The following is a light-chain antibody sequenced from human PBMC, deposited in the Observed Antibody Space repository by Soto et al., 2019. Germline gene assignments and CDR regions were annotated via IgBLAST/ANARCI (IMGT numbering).Light chain of an antibody. CDR3: CSYAGSGTVI. J-gene: IGLJ2*01. V-gene: IGLV2-23*02. CDR2: EVN. Sequence: QSALTQPASVSGSPGQSITISCTGASSDVGSSDLVSWYQQHPGKVPKLMIYEVNKRPSGIATRFSGSKSGNAASLTISGLQAEDEADYYCCSYAGSGTVIFGGGTKVTVL. CDR1: SSDVGSSDL.